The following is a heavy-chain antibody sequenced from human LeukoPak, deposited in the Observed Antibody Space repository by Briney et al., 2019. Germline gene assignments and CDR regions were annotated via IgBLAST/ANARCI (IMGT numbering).Heavy chain of an antibody. CDR3: ASDDILTGYPLNDY. CDR1: GFTFSSYS. Sequence: GGSLRLSCAASGFTFSSYSMNWVRQAPGKGLEWVSSISSSSSYIYYADSVKGRFTISRDNAKNSLYLQMNSLRAEDTAVYYCASDDILTGYPLNDYWGQGTLVSVAS. V-gene: IGHV3-21*01. D-gene: IGHD3-9*01. CDR2: ISSSSSYI. J-gene: IGHJ4*02.